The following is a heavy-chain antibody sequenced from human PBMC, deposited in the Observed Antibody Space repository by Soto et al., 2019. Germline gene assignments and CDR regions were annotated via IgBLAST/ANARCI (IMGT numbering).Heavy chain of an antibody. CDR3: AKYSLGPDHMTTVTTWFDY. V-gene: IGHV3-23*01. CDR1: GFTFSSYA. CDR2: ISGSGGST. D-gene: IGHD4-17*01. J-gene: IGHJ4*02. Sequence: EVQLLESGGGLVQPGGSLRLSCAAPGFTFSSYAMSWVRQAPGKGLEWVSAISGSGGSTYYADSVKGRFTISRDNSKNTLYLQMNSLRAEDTAVYYCAKYSLGPDHMTTVTTWFDYWGQGTLVTVSS.